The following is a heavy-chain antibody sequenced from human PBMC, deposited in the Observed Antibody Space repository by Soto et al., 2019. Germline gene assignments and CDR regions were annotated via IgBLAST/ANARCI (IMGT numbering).Heavy chain of an antibody. Sequence: ASVKVSCKVSGYTLTELSMHWVRQAPGKGHEWMGGFDPEDGETIYAQKFQGRVTMTEDTSTDTAYMELSRLRSEDTAVYYCATHRHTGYSSSWSAFDIWGQGTMVTVSS. D-gene: IGHD6-13*01. J-gene: IGHJ3*02. CDR2: FDPEDGET. CDR1: GYTLTELS. CDR3: ATHRHTGYSSSWSAFDI. V-gene: IGHV1-24*01.